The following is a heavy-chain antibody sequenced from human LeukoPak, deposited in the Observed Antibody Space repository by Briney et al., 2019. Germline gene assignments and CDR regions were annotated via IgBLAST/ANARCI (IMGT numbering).Heavy chain of an antibody. J-gene: IGHJ4*02. CDR1: GFTFSSYG. Sequence: GRSLRLSCAASGFTFSSYGMHWVRQAPGKGLEWVAVMSYDGSNKYYADSVKGRFTISRDNSKNTLYLQMNSLRAEDTAVYYCAKGEVPAAMLSPSDYWGQGTLVTVSS. V-gene: IGHV3-30*18. CDR3: AKGEVPAAMLSPSDY. D-gene: IGHD2-2*01. CDR2: MSYDGSNK.